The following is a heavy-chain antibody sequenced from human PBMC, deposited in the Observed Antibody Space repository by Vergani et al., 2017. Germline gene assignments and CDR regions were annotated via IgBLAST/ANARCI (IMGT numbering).Heavy chain of an antibody. CDR2: ISYDGTQK. CDR1: GFTFSNLW. D-gene: IGHD1-1*01. J-gene: IGHJ1*01. V-gene: IGHV3-30*03. Sequence: VQLVASGGGLVQRGGSLRLSCEASGFTFSNLWMTWVRQAPGKGLEWVAVISYDGTQKYYADSVKGRFTISRDNSKSTLYLQMNSLRTEDTAVYYCATKSCGTPGCQIGYFREWGQGTLVTVSS. CDR3: ATKSCGTPGCQIGYFRE.